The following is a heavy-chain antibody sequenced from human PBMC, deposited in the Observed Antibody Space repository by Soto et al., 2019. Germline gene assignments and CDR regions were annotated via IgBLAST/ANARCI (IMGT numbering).Heavy chain of an antibody. Sequence: VASVKVSCKASGYTFTSYDINWVRQATGQGLEWMGWISAYNGNTNYAQKLQGRVTMTTDTSTSTAYMELRSLRSDDTAVYYCARDQGDYDYVWGIHDYWGQGTLVTVSS. CDR3: ARDQGDYDYVWGIHDY. CDR2: ISAYNGNT. V-gene: IGHV1-18*01. D-gene: IGHD3-16*01. J-gene: IGHJ4*02. CDR1: GYTFTSYD.